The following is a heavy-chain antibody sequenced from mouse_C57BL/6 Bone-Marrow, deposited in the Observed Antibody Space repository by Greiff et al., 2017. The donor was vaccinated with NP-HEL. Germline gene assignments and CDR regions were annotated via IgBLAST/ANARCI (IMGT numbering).Heavy chain of an antibody. Sequence: QVQLQQSGPELVKPGASVKISCKASGYAFSSSWMNWVKQRPGKGLEWIGRIYPGDGDTNYNGKFKGKATLTADKSSSTAYMQLSSLTSEDSAVYFCATGDYPAWLAYCGQGTLVTVSA. V-gene: IGHV1-82*01. D-gene: IGHD2-4*01. CDR2: IYPGDGDT. CDR1: GYAFSSSW. J-gene: IGHJ3*01. CDR3: ATGDYPAWLAY.